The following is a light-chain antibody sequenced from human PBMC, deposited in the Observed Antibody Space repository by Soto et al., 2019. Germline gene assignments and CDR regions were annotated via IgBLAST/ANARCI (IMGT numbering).Light chain of an antibody. J-gene: IGKJ1*01. CDR2: AAS. V-gene: IGKV1-17*02. CDR3: LQHYSHPPWT. CDR1: QAIRDD. Sequence: DIQMTQSPSSLSASVGDRVTITCRASQAIRDDLNWYQQKPGKAPKRLIYAASSLQSGVPSRFSGSGFETEFTLTISDLQPEDFATYYGLQHYSHPPWTFGQGTKVEIK.